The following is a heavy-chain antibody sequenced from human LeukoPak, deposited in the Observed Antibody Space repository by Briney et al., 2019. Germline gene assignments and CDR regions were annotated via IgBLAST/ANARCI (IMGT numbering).Heavy chain of an antibody. D-gene: IGHD6-13*01. CDR3: ARDYRYSSSRSYYYYMDV. CDR2: INHSGST. Sequence: SETLSLTCAVYGVSFSGYYWSWIRQPPGKGPEWIGEINHSGSTNYNPSLKSRVTISVDTSKNQFSLQLNSVTPEDTAVYYCARDYRYSSSRSYYYYMDVWGKGTTVTVSS. J-gene: IGHJ6*03. CDR1: GVSFSGYY. V-gene: IGHV4-34*01.